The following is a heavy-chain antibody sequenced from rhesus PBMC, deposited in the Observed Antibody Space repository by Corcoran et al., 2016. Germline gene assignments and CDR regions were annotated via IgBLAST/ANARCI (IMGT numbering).Heavy chain of an antibody. Sequence: QVQLQESGPGVVKPSETLSLTCAVSGGTISSGYYYWSWIRQPPGKGLEGSGGIYSNSESTNYNPSLKSRVTISKDPSKNQFSLKLSSVTATDTAVYYCARGVWSGYLDFWGQGLRVTVSS. CDR2: IYSNSEST. J-gene: IGHJ3*01. CDR1: GGTISSGYYY. D-gene: IGHD3-3*01. V-gene: IGHV4S12*01. CDR3: ARGVWSGYLDF.